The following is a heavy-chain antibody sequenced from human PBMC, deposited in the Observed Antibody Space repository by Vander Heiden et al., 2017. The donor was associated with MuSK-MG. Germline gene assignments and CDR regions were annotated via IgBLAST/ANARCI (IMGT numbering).Heavy chain of an antibody. CDR2: ISGSGGST. V-gene: IGHV3-23*01. D-gene: IGHD3-3*01. J-gene: IGHJ5*02. CDR1: GSTSSSYA. Sequence: EVQLLESGGGLVQPGWSLRLPSAASGSTSSSYALSWVRQAPGKGLEWVSAISGSGGSTYYGDSVKGRFTISRDNSKNTLYLQMNSLRAEDPAVYYCAKARYYDFWSGRDLNWFDPWCQGTLVTLSS. CDR3: AKARYYDFWSGRDLNWFDP.